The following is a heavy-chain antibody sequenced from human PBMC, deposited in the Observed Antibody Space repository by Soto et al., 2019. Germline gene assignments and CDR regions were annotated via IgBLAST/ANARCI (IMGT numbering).Heavy chain of an antibody. D-gene: IGHD5-12*01. CDR2: IKEDGSET. Sequence: GGSLRLSCTASGFTFNSYWMSWVRQAPGKGLEWVANIKEDGSETYYVDSVKGRFTISRDNAKNSLYLQMHSLRAEDTAVYYCARGATEFDPCGQDALLPISS. CDR3: ARGATEFDP. J-gene: IGHJ5*02. V-gene: IGHV3-7*01. CDR1: GFTFNSYW.